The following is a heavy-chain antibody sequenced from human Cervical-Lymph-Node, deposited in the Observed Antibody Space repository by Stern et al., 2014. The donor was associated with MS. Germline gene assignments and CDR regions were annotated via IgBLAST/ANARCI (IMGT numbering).Heavy chain of an antibody. CDR1: GGSISSGNYY. CDR2: IYHSGST. Sequence: VQLLESGPGLVKPSQTLSLTCTVSGGSISSGNYYWSWIRQHPGKGLEWIGSIYHSGSTYNPPLKSRVTTSIDTSKNQFSLKLSSVTAADTAVYYCARGSREVLLPRFYFDYWGQGTLVTVSS. D-gene: IGHD3-3*01. J-gene: IGHJ4*02. CDR3: ARGSREVLLPRFYFDY. V-gene: IGHV4-31*03.